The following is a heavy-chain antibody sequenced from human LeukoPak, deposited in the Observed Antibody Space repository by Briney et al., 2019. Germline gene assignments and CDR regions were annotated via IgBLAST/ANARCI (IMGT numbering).Heavy chain of an antibody. Sequence: ASVKVSCKASGYTFTSYDIHWVRQATGQGLAWMGWMNPNSGNTGYAQKFQGRVTMTRNTSISTAYMELSSLRSEDTAVYYCARGRRGYSGQRGPPPVYYYMDVWGKGTTVTVSS. V-gene: IGHV1-8*01. D-gene: IGHD5-12*01. CDR3: ARGRRGYSGQRGPPPVYYYMDV. CDR1: GYTFTSYD. J-gene: IGHJ6*03. CDR2: MNPNSGNT.